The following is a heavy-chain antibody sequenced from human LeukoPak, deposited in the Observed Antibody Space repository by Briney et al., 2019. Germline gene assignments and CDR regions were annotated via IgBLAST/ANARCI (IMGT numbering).Heavy chain of an antibody. D-gene: IGHD2-2*01. CDR1: GSTFSSYE. CDR2: IGSSGSTK. CDR3: ATYCSSTSCYRTRYMDV. V-gene: IGHV3-48*03. J-gene: IGHJ6*02. Sequence: GGSLRLSCAASGSTFSSYEMIWVRQAPGKGLEWLSYIGSSGSTKYYADSVKGRFTISRDNAENSLYLQMNSLRAEDTAVYYCATYCSSTSCYRTRYMDVWGQGATVTVSS.